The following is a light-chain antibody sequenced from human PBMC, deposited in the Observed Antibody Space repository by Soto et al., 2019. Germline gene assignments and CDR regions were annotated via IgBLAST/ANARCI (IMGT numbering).Light chain of an antibody. CDR2: GAS. CDR3: QQYGRSPWT. V-gene: IGKV3-20*01. Sequence: IVLTQSPGTLSLSPGERATLSCRASQSVNSNYLAWYQQKPGQAPRLLIYGASSRASGTPDRFSGSGSGTDFTLTISRLEPEDFAVYYCQQYGRSPWTFGQGTKVEIK. CDR1: QSVNSNY. J-gene: IGKJ1*01.